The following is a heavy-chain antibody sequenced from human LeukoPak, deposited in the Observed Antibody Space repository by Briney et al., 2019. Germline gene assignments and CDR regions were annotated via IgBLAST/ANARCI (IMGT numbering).Heavy chain of an antibody. Sequence: ASVKVSCKASGYTFTSYGISWVRQAPGQGLEWMGWIGAYNGNTNYAQKLQGRVTMTTDTSTSTAYMELRSLRSDDTAVYYCARDWSYCSSTSCRNLNWFDPWGQGTLVTVSS. D-gene: IGHD2-2*01. V-gene: IGHV1-18*01. CDR1: GYTFTSYG. CDR3: ARDWSYCSSTSCRNLNWFDP. J-gene: IGHJ5*02. CDR2: IGAYNGNT.